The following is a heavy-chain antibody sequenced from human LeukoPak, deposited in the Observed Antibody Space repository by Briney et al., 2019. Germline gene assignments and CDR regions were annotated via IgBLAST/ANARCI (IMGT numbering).Heavy chain of an antibody. V-gene: IGHV3-66*01. CDR3: VRVASRAFDY. J-gene: IGHJ4*02. CDR2: IYSGTTT. Sequence: PGGSLRLSCAASRFTVSSNYMSCVRQAPGKGLEWVSIIYSGTTTYYADSVKGRFTISRDNSKNTLYLQMSSLRAEDTAVYYCVRVASRAFDYWGQGTLVTVSS. CDR1: RFTVSSNY.